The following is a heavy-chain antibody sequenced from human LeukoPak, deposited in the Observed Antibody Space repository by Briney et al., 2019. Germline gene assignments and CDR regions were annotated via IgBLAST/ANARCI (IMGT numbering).Heavy chain of an antibody. CDR2: IIPIFGTA. D-gene: IGHD3-10*01. CDR3: VYGSGSYYPKALDY. V-gene: IGHV1-69*13. CDR1: GYTFTNGG. Sequence: SVTVSCRASGYTFTNGGITWLRQAPGQGLEWMGGIIPIFGTANYAQKFQGRVTITADESTSTAYMELSSLRSEDTAVYYCVYGSGSYYPKALDYWGQGTLVTVSS. J-gene: IGHJ4*02.